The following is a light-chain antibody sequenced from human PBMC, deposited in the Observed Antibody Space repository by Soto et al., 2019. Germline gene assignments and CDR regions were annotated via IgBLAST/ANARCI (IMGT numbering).Light chain of an antibody. Sequence: EIVLTQSPGTLSLSPGERATLSCRASQSVSSSYLAWYQQKPGQAPRLLIYGASSRATGIPDRFSGSGSGTDFTLTISRLEPEDCAVYYCQQYGSPYTFGQGNKLEIK. CDR2: GAS. CDR1: QSVSSSY. V-gene: IGKV3-20*01. CDR3: QQYGSPYT. J-gene: IGKJ2*01.